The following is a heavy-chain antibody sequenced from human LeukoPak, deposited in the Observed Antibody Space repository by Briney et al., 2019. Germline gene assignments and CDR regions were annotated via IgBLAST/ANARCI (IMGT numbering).Heavy chain of an antibody. CDR3: AREEYYDFWSGYYTGFDY. Sequence: GGFLRLSCAASGFTFSSYWMSWVRQAPGKGLEWVANIKQDGSEKYYVDSVKGRFTISRDNAKNSLYLQMNSLRAEDTAVYYCAREEYYDFWSGYYTGFDYWGQGTLVTVSS. CDR1: GFTFSSYW. CDR2: IKQDGSEK. D-gene: IGHD3-3*01. J-gene: IGHJ4*02. V-gene: IGHV3-7*01.